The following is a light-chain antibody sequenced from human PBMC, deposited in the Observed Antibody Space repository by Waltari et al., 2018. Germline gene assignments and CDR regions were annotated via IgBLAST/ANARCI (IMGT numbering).Light chain of an antibody. CDR1: QSVSRW. Sequence: EIVLTQSPGTLSLSPGERATLSCRASQSVSRWLAWYQQKPGQPPRVLIYGASSRATGIPDRFSGRGSGTDFSLTISRLEPEDSAVYYCQKYGTLPATFGQGTKVEVK. V-gene: IGKV3-20*01. CDR3: QKYGTLPAT. J-gene: IGKJ1*01. CDR2: GAS.